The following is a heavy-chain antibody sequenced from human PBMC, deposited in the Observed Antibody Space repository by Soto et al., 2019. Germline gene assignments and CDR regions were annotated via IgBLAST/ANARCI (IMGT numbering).Heavy chain of an antibody. J-gene: IGHJ5*02. D-gene: IGHD3-3*01. CDR3: ARGFLATDWFDP. V-gene: IGHV4-34*01. CDR2: INHSGST. CDR1: GGSFSGYY. Sequence: QVQLQQWGAGLLKPSETLSLTCAVYGGSFSGYYWSWIRQPPGKGLEWIGEINHSGSTNYNPSLKSRVTRSVDTSKNQFSLKLSSVTAADTAVYYCARGFLATDWFDPWGQGTLVTVSS.